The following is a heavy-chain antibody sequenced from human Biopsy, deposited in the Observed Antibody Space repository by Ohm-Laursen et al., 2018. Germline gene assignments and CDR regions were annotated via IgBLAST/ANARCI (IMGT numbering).Heavy chain of an antibody. CDR1: GESMGTYY. D-gene: IGHD3-3*01. Sequence: GTLSLTCAVSGESMGTYYWSWIRQPPGKVMGWIASIYYSGTTHKNPSLKSRVTISVDTSQGLLSLDLSSVTAADTAVYYCARVRGGFLEWFDYWGQGTLVTVSS. J-gene: IGHJ5*01. V-gene: IGHV4-59*01. CDR2: IYYSGTT. CDR3: ARVRGGFLEWFDY.